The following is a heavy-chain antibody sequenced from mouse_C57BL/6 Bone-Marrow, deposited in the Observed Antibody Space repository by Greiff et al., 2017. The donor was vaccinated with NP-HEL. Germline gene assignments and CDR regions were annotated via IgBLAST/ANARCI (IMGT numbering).Heavy chain of an antibody. J-gene: IGHJ1*03. CDR2: INPNNGGT. Sequence: EVQLQQSGPELVKPGASVKISCKASGYTFTDYYMNWVKQSHGQSLEWIGDINPNNGGTSYNQKFKGKATLTVDKSSSTAYMELRSLTSEDSAVYYCARECYCSSYTSYWYFDVGGTGTTVTVSS. D-gene: IGHD1-1*01. V-gene: IGHV1-26*01. CDR1: GYTFTDYY. CDR3: ARECYCSSYTSYWYFDV.